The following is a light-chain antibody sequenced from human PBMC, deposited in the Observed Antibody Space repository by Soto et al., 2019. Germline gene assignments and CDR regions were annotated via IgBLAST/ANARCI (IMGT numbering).Light chain of an antibody. Sequence: EIVLTQSRATLSSSPVERATLSCRASQSVSSYLAWYQQRPGQAHRLLIYDASNRATGIPARFSGSGSGTDLTLNISSLEPEDFAVYYGQERSNWPLTFGGGTKVEIK. CDR2: DAS. V-gene: IGKV3-11*01. CDR1: QSVSSY. CDR3: QERSNWPLT. J-gene: IGKJ4*01.